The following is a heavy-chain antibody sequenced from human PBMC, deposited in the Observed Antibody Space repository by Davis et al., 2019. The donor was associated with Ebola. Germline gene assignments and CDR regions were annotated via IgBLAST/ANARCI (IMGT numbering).Heavy chain of an antibody. CDR3: ARVELISSSWSFAFDI. CDR2: ISSSGSTI. D-gene: IGHD6-13*01. CDR1: GFTFSDYY. Sequence: PGGSLRLSCAASGFTFSDYYMSWIRQAPGKGLEWVSYISSSGSTIYYADSVKGRFTISRDNAKNSLYLQMNSLRAEDTAVYYCARVELISSSWSFAFDIWGQGIMVTVSS. J-gene: IGHJ3*02. V-gene: IGHV3-11*04.